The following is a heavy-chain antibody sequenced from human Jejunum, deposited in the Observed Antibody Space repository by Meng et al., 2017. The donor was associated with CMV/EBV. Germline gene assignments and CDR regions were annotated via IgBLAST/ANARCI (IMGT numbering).Heavy chain of an antibody. CDR2: IYYSGST. CDR1: GGSISTYY. D-gene: IGHD4-23*01. J-gene: IGHJ5*02. Sequence: VSGGSISTYYWSWIRQSPGKGLEWIGYIYYSGSTNYNPSLKRRVTISLDASKNQFSLKLNYVTAADTAVYYCARANSGFGGNCDHWGQGTPVTVSS. V-gene: IGHV4-59*01. CDR3: ARANSGFGGNCDH.